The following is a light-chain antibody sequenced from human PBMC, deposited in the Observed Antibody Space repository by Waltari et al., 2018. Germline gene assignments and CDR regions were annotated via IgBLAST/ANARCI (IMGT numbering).Light chain of an antibody. Sequence: AIRMTQSPSSLSASTGDRVTITCRASQSVSTYLAWYQQKPGKAPKLLIYAASTLQRGVPLRFSGSGSGTDFTLSISCPQSEDFATYYCQQYYDYQRSFGQGTKVEIK. CDR1: QSVSTY. CDR3: QQYYDYQRS. V-gene: IGKV1-8*01. CDR2: AAS. J-gene: IGKJ1*01.